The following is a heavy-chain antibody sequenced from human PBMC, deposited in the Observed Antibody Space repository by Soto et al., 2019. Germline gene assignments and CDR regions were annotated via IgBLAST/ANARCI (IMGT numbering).Heavy chain of an antibody. CDR2: IYYSGST. CDR3: AGFVVPASRNSDFDY. V-gene: IGHV4-39*01. Sequence: SETLSLTCTVSGISVSTSDYYWGWVRQLPGKGLDWIGNIYYSGSTFYNPSLRSRVTLSVDTSKNQFSLRLNSVTVADTAVYFCAGFVVPASRNSDFDYWGQGTLVTVSS. J-gene: IGHJ4*02. CDR1: GISVSTSDYY. D-gene: IGHD2-15*01.